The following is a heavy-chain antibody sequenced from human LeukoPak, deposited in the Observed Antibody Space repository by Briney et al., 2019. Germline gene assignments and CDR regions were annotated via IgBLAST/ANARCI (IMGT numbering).Heavy chain of an antibody. D-gene: IGHD3-16*01. J-gene: IGHJ3*02. V-gene: IGHV3-21*01. CDR2: ISSSSSYI. Sequence: GGSLRLSCAASGFTFNMYSMNWVRQAPGKGLEWVSSISSSSSYIYYVDSLKGRFTISRDNAKNSLYLQMNSLRAEDTAVYYCATLGENGLDIWGQGTMVTVSS. CDR1: GFTFNMYS. CDR3: ATLGENGLDI.